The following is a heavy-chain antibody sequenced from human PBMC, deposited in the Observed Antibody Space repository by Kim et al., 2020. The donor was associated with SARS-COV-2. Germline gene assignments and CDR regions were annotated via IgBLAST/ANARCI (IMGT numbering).Heavy chain of an antibody. V-gene: IGHV1-2*02. CDR1: GYTFTGYY. CDR2: INPNSGGT. J-gene: IGHJ6*02. D-gene: IGHD1-7*01. CDR3: ARDRGNWNYVWDYYYGMDV. Sequence: ASVKVSCKASGYTFTGYYMHWVRQAPGQGLEWMGWINPNSGGTNYAQKFQGRVTMTRDTSISTAYMELSRLRSDDTAVYYCARDRGNWNYVWDYYYGMDVWGQGTTVTVSS.